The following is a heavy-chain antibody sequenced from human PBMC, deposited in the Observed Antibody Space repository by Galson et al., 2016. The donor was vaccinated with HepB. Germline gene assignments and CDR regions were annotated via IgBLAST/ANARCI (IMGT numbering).Heavy chain of an antibody. V-gene: IGHV4-39*01. CDR2: IYYSGST. J-gene: IGHJ5*02. CDR1: GDSISSPSYY. Sequence: SETLSLTCTVSGDSISSPSYYWGWIRQSPGKGLEWLGHIYYSGSTYYNSSLKSRVTISVDTSKNQFSLRLSSVTAADTAVYYCARVKWGSRSPVVDTAPNWFDPWGQGTLVTVSS. CDR3: ARVKWGSRSPVVDTAPNWFDP. D-gene: IGHD5-18*01.